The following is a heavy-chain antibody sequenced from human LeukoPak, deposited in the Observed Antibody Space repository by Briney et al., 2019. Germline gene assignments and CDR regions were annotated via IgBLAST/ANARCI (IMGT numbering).Heavy chain of an antibody. V-gene: IGHV1-2*02. CDR3: ARDPGSSSTFDY. CDR1: GYTFTGYY. CDR2: INPNSGGT. D-gene: IGHD6-6*01. Sequence: ASVKVSCKASGYTFTGYYMHWVRQAPGQGLEWVGWINPNSGGTNYAQKFQGRVTMTRDTSISTAYMELRRLRSDDTAVYYCARDPGSSSTFDYWGQGTLVTVSS. J-gene: IGHJ4*02.